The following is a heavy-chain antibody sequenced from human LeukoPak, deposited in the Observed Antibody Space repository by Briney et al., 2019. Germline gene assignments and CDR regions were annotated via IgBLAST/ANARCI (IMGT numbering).Heavy chain of an antibody. CDR2: IIPIFGTA. J-gene: IGHJ4*02. CDR3: AMIGRGYSYGSHFDY. D-gene: IGHD5-18*01. V-gene: IGHV1-69*01. Sequence: SVKVSCKASGGTFSSYAISWVRQAPGQGLEWMGGIIPIFGTANYAQKFQGRVTVTADESTSTAYMELSSLRSEDTAVYYCAMIGRGYSYGSHFDYWGQGTLVTVSS. CDR1: GGTFSSYA.